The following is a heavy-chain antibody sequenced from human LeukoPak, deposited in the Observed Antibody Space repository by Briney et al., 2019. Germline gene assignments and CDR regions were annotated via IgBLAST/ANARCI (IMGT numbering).Heavy chain of an antibody. CDR1: GGTFSIYA. CDR3: ARDPPRLEGVQYFDL. V-gene: IGHV1-69*04. Sequence: GASVTVSCTASGGTFSIYAMSWVRQAPGQGREWMGRIIHIIGIANYAQKFQGRVKITTDKSTSTAYMELSSLRSEDTAVYYCARDPPRLEGVQYFDLWGRGTLVTVSS. CDR2: IIHIIGIA. J-gene: IGHJ2*01. D-gene: IGHD3-10*01.